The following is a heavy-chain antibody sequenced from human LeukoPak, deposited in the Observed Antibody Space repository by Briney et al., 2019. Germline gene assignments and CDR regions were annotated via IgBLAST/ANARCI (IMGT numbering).Heavy chain of an antibody. CDR2: ISGSGGNT. Sequence: GGSLRLSCAASGFTFSSFAMSWVRQAPGKGLEGGSAISGSGGNTDYADSVKGRFTISRDNSKNTLYLQMNNLRAEDTAVYYCAKDPYGSGSYSWFDPWGQGTLVTVSS. CDR1: GFTFSSFA. J-gene: IGHJ5*02. D-gene: IGHD3-10*01. V-gene: IGHV3-23*01. CDR3: AKDPYGSGSYSWFDP.